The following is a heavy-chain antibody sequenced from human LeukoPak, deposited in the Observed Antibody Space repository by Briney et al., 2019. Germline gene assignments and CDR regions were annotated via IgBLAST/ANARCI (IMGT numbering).Heavy chain of an antibody. D-gene: IGHD6-13*01. J-gene: IGHJ4*02. CDR3: AAVAAAGHRLDY. CDR1: GFTFTSSA. V-gene: IGHV1-58*01. Sequence: SVKVSCKASGFTFTSSAVQWVRQARGQRLEWIGWIVVGSGNTNYAQKFQERVTITRDMSTSTAYMEPSSLRSEGTAVYYCAAVAAAGHRLDYWGQGTLVTVSS. CDR2: IVVGSGNT.